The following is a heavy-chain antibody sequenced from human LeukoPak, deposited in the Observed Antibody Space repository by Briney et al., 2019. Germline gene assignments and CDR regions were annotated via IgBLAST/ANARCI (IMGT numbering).Heavy chain of an antibody. CDR1: GGSFSGYY. D-gene: IGHD2-15*01. CDR3: ARFVVVIAVTRPHDAFDI. V-gene: IGHV4-34*01. Sequence: SETLSLTCAVYGGSFSGYYWSWIRQPPGKGLEWIGEINHSGSTNYNPSLKSRVTISVDTSKNQFSLKLSSVTAADTAVYYCARFVVVIAVTRPHDAFDIWGQGTMVTVSS. CDR2: INHSGST. J-gene: IGHJ3*02.